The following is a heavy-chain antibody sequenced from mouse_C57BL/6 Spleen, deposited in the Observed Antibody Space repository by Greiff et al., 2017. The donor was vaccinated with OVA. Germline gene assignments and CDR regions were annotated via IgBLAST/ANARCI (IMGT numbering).Heavy chain of an antibody. J-gene: IGHJ1*03. CDR3: ARGEIYDGYYVLYFDV. D-gene: IGHD2-3*01. Sequence: QVQLKQPGAELVKPGASVKLSCKASGYTFTSYWMHWVKQRPGRGLEWIGRIDPNSGGTKYNEKFKSKATLTVDKPSSTAYMQLSSLTSEDSAVYYCARGEIYDGYYVLYFDVWGTGTTVTVSS. V-gene: IGHV1-72*01. CDR2: IDPNSGGT. CDR1: GYTFTSYW.